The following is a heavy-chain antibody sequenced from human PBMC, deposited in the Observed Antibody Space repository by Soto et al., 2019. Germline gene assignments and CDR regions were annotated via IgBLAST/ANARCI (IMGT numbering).Heavy chain of an antibody. D-gene: IGHD2-2*01. V-gene: IGHV3-7*01. CDR1: GFTFSTYW. CDR2: IKQDGSDK. CDR3: VRALMLPARVVDWFDS. Sequence: PGGSLRLSCAASGFTFSTYWMNWVRQAPGKGLEWVANIKQDGSDKHYVDSVKGRFTISRDNAKKSLYLQMNSLRAEDTAVYYCVRALMLPARVVDWFDSWAQGTLVTVSS. J-gene: IGHJ5*01.